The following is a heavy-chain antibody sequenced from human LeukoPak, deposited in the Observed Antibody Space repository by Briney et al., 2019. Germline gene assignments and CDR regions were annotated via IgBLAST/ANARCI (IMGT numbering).Heavy chain of an antibody. D-gene: IGHD1-14*01. J-gene: IGHJ3*02. CDR2: ISGSAYST. V-gene: IGHV3-23*01. CDR3: ARNTRGFKLGDAFDI. Sequence: GGALSLSCAAAGFTFSSYAMAWVRQAPGKGPEWISAISGSAYSTSYADSVKGRFTISRDNSKNTLYLQMNSLRAEDTAIYYCARNTRGFKLGDAFDIWGQGTMVTVSS. CDR1: GFTFSSYA.